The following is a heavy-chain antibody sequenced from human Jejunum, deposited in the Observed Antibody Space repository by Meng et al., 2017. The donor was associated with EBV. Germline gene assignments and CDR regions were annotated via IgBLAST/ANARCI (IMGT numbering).Heavy chain of an antibody. V-gene: IGHV4-4*02. J-gene: IGHJ4*02. CDR3: AGNGYYALEY. Sequence: VQLQESGTRLEKPSGTLSLTCVVSGGSISDNDWWSWVRQPPGKGLEWLGEIYHGGGTNYNPSLESRVTISVDKSKNQFSLKLNSVTVADTAVYYCAGNGYYALEYWGPGILVTVSS. CDR1: GGSISDNDW. CDR2: IYHGGGT. D-gene: IGHD3-22*01.